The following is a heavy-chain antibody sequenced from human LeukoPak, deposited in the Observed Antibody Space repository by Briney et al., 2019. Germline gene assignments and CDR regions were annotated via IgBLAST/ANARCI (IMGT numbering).Heavy chain of an antibody. J-gene: IGHJ4*02. Sequence: ASVKVSCKASGYTFTGYYMHWVRQAPGQGLEWMGWINPNSGGTNYAQKFQGRVTTTRDTSISTAYMELSRLRSDDTAVYYCARSFSSYGDYGHYWGQGTLVTVSS. D-gene: IGHD4-17*01. CDR1: GYTFTGYY. CDR2: INPNSGGT. V-gene: IGHV1-2*02. CDR3: ARSFSSYGDYGHY.